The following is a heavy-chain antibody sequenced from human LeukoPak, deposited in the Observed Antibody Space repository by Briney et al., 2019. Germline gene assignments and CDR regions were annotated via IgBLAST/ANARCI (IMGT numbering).Heavy chain of an antibody. CDR2: INPEETTT. V-gene: IGHV3-74*01. J-gene: IGHJ4*02. CDR1: GFTFSKYC. CDR3: ARGGLDPFDY. Sequence: GGSLRLSCAASGFTFSKYCMHWVRHAPGKGLVWVSRINPEETTTTYADSVNGRFTISRDNAKNTLYLEMDSLRVEDTAVYYCARGGLDPFDYWGQGTLVTISS.